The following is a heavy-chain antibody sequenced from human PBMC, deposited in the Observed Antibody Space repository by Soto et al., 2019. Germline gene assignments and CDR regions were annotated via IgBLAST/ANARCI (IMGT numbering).Heavy chain of an antibody. J-gene: IGHJ6*02. CDR3: VRQGIDYLHGLVDV. Sequence: QVELQQSGPGLVKPSGTLSLTCTVSSGPDSSHNWGWIRQPPGRGLEWIGYVYYTGDTSYNPSLKSRATIASATTTKINSLTRSSVTAADTAVYYCVRQGIDYLHGLVDVWGQGTTVSVSS. D-gene: IGHD1-26*01. CDR2: VYYTGDT. V-gene: IGHV4-59*08. CDR1: SGPDSSHN.